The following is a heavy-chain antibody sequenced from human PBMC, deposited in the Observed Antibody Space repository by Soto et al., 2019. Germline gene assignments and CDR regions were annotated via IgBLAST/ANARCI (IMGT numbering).Heavy chain of an antibody. V-gene: IGHV1-69*12. CDR2: IIPIFGTA. CDR3: APQSLSSFYYFDY. D-gene: IGHD3-16*02. Sequence: QVQLVQSGAEVKKPGSSVKVSCKASGGTFSSYAISWVRQAPGHGLEWMGGIIPIFGTANYAQKFQGRVPITADESTSTDYMELSSLRSEDTAVYYCAPQSLSSFYYFDYWGQGTLVTVSS. CDR1: GGTFSSYA. J-gene: IGHJ4*02.